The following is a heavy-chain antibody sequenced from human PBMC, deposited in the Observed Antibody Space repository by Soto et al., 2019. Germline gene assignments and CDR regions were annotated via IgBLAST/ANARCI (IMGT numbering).Heavy chain of an antibody. CDR2: INHSGST. Sequence: SETLSLTCAVYGGSFSGYYWSWIRQPPGKGLEWIGEINHSGSTNYNPSLKSRVTISVDTSKNQFSLKLSSVTAADTAVYYCARISVYYYYYGMDVWGQGTTVTVSS. CDR3: ARISVYYYYYGMDV. D-gene: IGHD3-16*02. CDR1: GGSFSGYY. V-gene: IGHV4-34*01. J-gene: IGHJ6*02.